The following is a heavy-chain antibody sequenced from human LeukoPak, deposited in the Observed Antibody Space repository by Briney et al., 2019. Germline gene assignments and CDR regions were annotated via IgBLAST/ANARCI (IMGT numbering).Heavy chain of an antibody. D-gene: IGHD1-20*01. J-gene: IGHJ4*02. CDR3: AGITAAFDF. Sequence: GGSLRLSCAASGFTFNHATMTWVRQAPGKGLEWVGRIKSQTEGETTDYAAPVKGRFTISRDDSKNTLYLQMNSLKTEDTAVYYCAGITAAFDFWGQGTLVTVSS. CDR2: IKSQTEGETT. V-gene: IGHV3-15*01. CDR1: GFTFNHAT.